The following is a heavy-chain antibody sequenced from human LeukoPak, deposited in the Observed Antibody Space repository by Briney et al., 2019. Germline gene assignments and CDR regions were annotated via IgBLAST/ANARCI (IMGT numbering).Heavy chain of an antibody. J-gene: IGHJ4*02. CDR3: ARTYRYSGWKYFDY. V-gene: IGHV3-30-3*01. CDR1: GFPLGSYW. CDR2: ISDDGNNK. Sequence: SGGSLRLSCVASGFPLGSYWMTWVRQAPGKGLEWVAVISDDGNNKYYVDSVKGRFTISRDNSKNTLYLQMNSLRTEDTAMYYCARTYRYSGWKYFDYWGQGTLVTVSS. D-gene: IGHD5-12*01.